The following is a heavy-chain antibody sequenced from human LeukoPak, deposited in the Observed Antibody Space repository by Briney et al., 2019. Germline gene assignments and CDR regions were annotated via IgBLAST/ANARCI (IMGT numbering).Heavy chain of an antibody. CDR2: ISAYNGNT. V-gene: IGHV1-18*01. D-gene: IGHD3-10*01. J-gene: IGHJ6*02. Sequence: ASVKVSCKASGYTFTSYGISWVRQAPGQGLEWMGWISAYNGNTNYAQKLQGRVTMTTDTSTSTAYMELRSLRSDDTAVYYCATQGRFGAPNYYYYGMDVWGQGTTVTVSS. CDR3: ATQGRFGAPNYYYYGMDV. CDR1: GYTFTSYG.